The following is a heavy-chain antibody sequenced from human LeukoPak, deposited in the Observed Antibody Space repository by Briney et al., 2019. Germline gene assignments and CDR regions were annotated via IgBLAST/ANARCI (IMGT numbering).Heavy chain of an antibody. Sequence: GGSLRLSCAASGFTFSDYYMSWIRQAPGKGLEWVSYISSSGSTIYYADSVKGRFTISRDNAKNSLYLQMNSLRAEDTAVYYCARDQTDYYDSSGYDYWGQGTLVTVSS. CDR3: ARDQTDYYDSSGYDY. D-gene: IGHD3-22*01. CDR2: ISSSGSTI. J-gene: IGHJ4*02. CDR1: GFTFSDYY. V-gene: IGHV3-11*01.